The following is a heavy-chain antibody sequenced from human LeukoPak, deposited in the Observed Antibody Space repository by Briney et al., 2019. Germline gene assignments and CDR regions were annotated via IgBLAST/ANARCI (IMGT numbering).Heavy chain of an antibody. CDR3: ARVWGDGYNYYFDY. CDR2: IYSGGST. Sequence: GGSLRLSCAAPGFTVSSNYMSWVRQAPGKGLEWVSVIYSGGSTYYADSVKGRFTISRDNSKNTLYLQMNSLRVEDTAVYYCARVWGDGYNYYFDYWGQGTLVTVSS. CDR1: GFTVSSNY. J-gene: IGHJ4*02. V-gene: IGHV3-66*01. D-gene: IGHD5-24*01.